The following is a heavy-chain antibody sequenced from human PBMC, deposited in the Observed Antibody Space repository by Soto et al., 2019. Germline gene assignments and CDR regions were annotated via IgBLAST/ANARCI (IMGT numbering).Heavy chain of an antibody. CDR2: INPSGGST. D-gene: IGHD3-22*01. Sequence: ASVKVSCKASGYTFTSYYMHWVRQAHGQGLEWMGIINPSGGSTSYAQKFQGRVTMTRDTSTSTVYMELSSLRSEDTAVYYCARDRMYYYDSSGYSRGDAFDIWGQGTMVTVSS. J-gene: IGHJ3*02. CDR3: ARDRMYYYDSSGYSRGDAFDI. V-gene: IGHV1-46*01. CDR1: GYTFTSYY.